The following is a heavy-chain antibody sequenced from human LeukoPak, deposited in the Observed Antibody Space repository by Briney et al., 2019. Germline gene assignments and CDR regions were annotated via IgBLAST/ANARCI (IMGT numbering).Heavy chain of an antibody. Sequence: HPGGSLRLSCAASGFTFSSYAMHWVRQAPGKGLEWVAIVSYDGNKKHYADSVKGRFTISRDNSKNTLYLQMNNLRDEDTAVYYCAKDDIARGSGSYLDYWGQGTLVTVSS. CDR2: VSYDGNKK. CDR3: AKDDIARGSGSYLDY. D-gene: IGHD3-10*01. V-gene: IGHV3-30*18. J-gene: IGHJ4*02. CDR1: GFTFSSYA.